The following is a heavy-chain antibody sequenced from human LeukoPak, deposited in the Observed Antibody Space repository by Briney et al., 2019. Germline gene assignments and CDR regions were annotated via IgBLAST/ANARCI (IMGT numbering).Heavy chain of an antibody. Sequence: SETLSLTCAVYGGSLSGYYWSWIRQPPGKGLEWIGYIYYSGSTNYSPSLKSRVTISVDTSRNQFSLKLSSVTAADTAVYYCARGLYSSGWALFDYWGQGTLVTVYS. CDR3: ARGLYSSGWALFDY. V-gene: IGHV4-59*01. J-gene: IGHJ4*02. CDR2: IYYSGST. D-gene: IGHD6-19*01. CDR1: GGSLSGYY.